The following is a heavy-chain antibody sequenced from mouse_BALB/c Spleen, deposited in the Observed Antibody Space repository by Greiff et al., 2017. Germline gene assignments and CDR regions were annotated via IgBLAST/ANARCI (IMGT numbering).Heavy chain of an antibody. CDR1: GYTFTDHA. Sequence: QVQLPQSDAELVKPGTSVKLSCKASGYTFTDHAIHWVKQKPEQGLEWIGYISPGNGDIKYSEKFKGKATLTADRSSSTAYMQLNSLTSEDSAVYFCKRWRLRLREYWGQGTTLTVSS. CDR2: ISPGNGDI. J-gene: IGHJ2*01. CDR3: KRWRLRLREY. V-gene: IGHV1S53*02. D-gene: IGHD1-2*01.